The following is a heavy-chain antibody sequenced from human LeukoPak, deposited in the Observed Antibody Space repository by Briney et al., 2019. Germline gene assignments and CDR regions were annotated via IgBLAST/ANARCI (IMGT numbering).Heavy chain of an antibody. CDR3: ARGFGGYDYYYYYGMDV. D-gene: IGHD5-12*01. V-gene: IGHV3-23*01. Sequence: PGGSLRLSCAASGFTFSCYAMSWVRQAPGKGLEWVSAISGSGGSTYYADSVKGRLTISRDNSRHTLYLQMNSLRAEDTAIYYCARGFGGYDYYYYYGMDVWGQGTTVTVSS. J-gene: IGHJ6*02. CDR2: ISGSGGST. CDR1: GFTFSCYA.